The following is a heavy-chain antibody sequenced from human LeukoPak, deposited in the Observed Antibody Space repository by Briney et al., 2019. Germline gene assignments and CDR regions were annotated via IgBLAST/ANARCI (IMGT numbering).Heavy chain of an antibody. CDR3: ARDSSTVTLDY. CDR2: ISSSSSYI. Sequence: AGGSLRLSCAASGFTFSSYSMNWVHQAPGKGLEWVSSISSSSSYIYYADSVKGRFTISRDNSKNTLYLQMNSLRAEDTAVYYCARDSSTVTLDYWGQGTLVTVSS. CDR1: GFTFSSYS. J-gene: IGHJ4*02. V-gene: IGHV3-21*01. D-gene: IGHD4-17*01.